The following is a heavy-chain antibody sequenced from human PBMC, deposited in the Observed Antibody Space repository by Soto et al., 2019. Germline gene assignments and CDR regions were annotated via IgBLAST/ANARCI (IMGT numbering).Heavy chain of an antibody. V-gene: IGHV3-33*01. D-gene: IGHD2-2*01. CDR3: ARDYCSSTSCYYGYYYYGMDV. Sequence: GGSLRLSCAASGFTFSSYGMHWVRQAPGKGLEWVAVIWYDGSNKYYADSVKGRFTISRDNSKNTLYLQMNSLRAEDTAVYYCARDYCSSTSCYYGYYYYGMDVWGQGTTVTVSS. CDR1: GFTFSSYG. J-gene: IGHJ6*02. CDR2: IWYDGSNK.